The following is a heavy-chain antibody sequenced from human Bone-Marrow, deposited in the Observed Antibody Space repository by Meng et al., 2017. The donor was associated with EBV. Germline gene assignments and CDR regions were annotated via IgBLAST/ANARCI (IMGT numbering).Heavy chain of an antibody. CDR2: IIGSAANT. Sequence: EGQRTESGGGLVQPGGSLRLSCAASGFNLSSYWVHWVRQAPGKGLEWVSTIIGSAANTYYADSVKGRFSISRDNSKNTLYLQMNSLRAEDTAVYYCAKRGPKYGEGSLDYWGQGTLVTVSS. D-gene: IGHD7-27*01. CDR1: GFNLSSYW. CDR3: AKRGPKYGEGSLDY. V-gene: IGHV3-23*01. J-gene: IGHJ4*02.